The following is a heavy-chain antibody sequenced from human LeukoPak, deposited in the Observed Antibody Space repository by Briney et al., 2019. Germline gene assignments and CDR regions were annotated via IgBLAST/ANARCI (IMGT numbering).Heavy chain of an antibody. CDR1: GYSLSSGYY. D-gene: IGHD6-25*01. CDR3: ARDYSSGVWYFDL. V-gene: IGHV4-38-2*02. Sequence: SETLSLPCAVSGYSLSSGYYWGWIRPPPGKGLEWIGSIYHSGSTYYNPSLKSRVTISVDTSKNQFSLKLSSVTAADTAVYYCARDYSSGVWYFDLWGRGTLVTVSS. CDR2: IYHSGST. J-gene: IGHJ2*01.